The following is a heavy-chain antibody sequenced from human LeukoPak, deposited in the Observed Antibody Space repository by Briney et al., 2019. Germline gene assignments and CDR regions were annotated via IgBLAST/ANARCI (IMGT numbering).Heavy chain of an antibody. CDR2: IKQDGSEK. V-gene: IGHV3-7*01. D-gene: IGHD1-1*01. J-gene: IGHJ4*02. Sequence: PGGSLRLSCAASGFTISSYWMSWVRQAPGKALEWVANIKQDGSEKYYVDSVKGRFTISRDNAKNSLYLQMNSLRAEDTAVYYCAREFPSTTASYYFDYWGQGTLVTVSS. CDR1: GFTISSYW. CDR3: AREFPSTTASYYFDY.